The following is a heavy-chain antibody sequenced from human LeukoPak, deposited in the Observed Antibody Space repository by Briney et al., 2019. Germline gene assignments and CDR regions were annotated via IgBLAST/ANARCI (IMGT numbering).Heavy chain of an antibody. CDR3: ARDHLGTFDY. D-gene: IGHD1-26*01. J-gene: IGHJ4*02. CDR1: GFTFSSYW. Sequence: GGSLRLSCAASGFTFSSYWMSWVRQAPGKGREWVANIKQDGSQKNYMDSVKGRVTISRDNAKNSLDLQMNSLRVEDTAVYYCARDHLGTFDYWGQGTLVTVSS. V-gene: IGHV3-7*01. CDR2: IKQDGSQK.